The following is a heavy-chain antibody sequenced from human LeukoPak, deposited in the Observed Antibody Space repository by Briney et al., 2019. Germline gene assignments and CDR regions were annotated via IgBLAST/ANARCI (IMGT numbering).Heavy chain of an antibody. D-gene: IGHD6-19*01. CDR2: IYPGDSDT. CDR3: ARHQSSGWYSASY. J-gene: IGHJ4*02. Sequence: GESLKISCKDSGHSFTSYWIGWVRQMPGKGLECMGIIYPGDSDTRYSPSFQGQVTISADKSISTAYLQWSSLKASDTAMYYCARHQSSGWYSASYWGQGTLVTVSS. CDR1: GHSFTSYW. V-gene: IGHV5-51*01.